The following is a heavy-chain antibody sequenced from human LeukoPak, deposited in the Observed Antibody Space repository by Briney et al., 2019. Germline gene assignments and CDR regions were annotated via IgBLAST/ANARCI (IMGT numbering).Heavy chain of an antibody. CDR2: ISTSSSSK. V-gene: IGHV3-21*01. CDR1: GFTFSSYR. J-gene: IGHJ4*02. D-gene: IGHD3-9*01. Sequence: PGGSLRLSCAVSGFTFSSYRMSWVRQAPGKGLEWVSSISTSSSSKYYADSVKGRFTVSRDNAKNSLDLQMNSLRAEDTAVYYCAIWDDLFLIDFWGQGTLVTVSS. CDR3: AIWDDLFLIDF.